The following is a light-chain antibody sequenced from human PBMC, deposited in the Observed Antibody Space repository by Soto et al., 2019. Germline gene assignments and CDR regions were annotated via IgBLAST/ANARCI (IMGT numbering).Light chain of an antibody. CDR3: LQHNNYPRT. J-gene: IGKJ1*01. CDR2: DAS. V-gene: IGKV1-17*01. CDR1: QDIRDH. Sequence: DIQMTQSPSSLSAFVGDRGTITCRASQDIRDHLGWYQQRPGKAPKRLIYDASNLQSGVPSRFSGSGSGTDFTLTISGLQPEDFATYYCLQHNNYPRTFGQGPKVDIK.